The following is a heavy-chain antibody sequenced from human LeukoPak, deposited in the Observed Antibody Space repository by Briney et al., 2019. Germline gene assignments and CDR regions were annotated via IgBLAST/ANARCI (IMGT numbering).Heavy chain of an antibody. CDR1: GGSFSGYY. V-gene: IGHV4-34*01. Sequence: SETLSLTCAVYGGSFSGYYWSWIRQPPGKGLEWIGEINHSGSTNYNPSLKSRVTISVDTSKNQFSLKLSSVTAADTAVYYCAGGFDYWGQGTLVTVSS. CDR3: AGGFDY. J-gene: IGHJ4*02. CDR2: INHSGST.